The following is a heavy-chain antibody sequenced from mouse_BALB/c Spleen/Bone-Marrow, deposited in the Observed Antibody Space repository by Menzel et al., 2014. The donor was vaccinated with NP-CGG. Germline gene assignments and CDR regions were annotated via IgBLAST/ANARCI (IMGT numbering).Heavy chain of an antibody. CDR1: GFDFXRFW. J-gene: IGHJ3*01. CDR3: ARLGYYGSFAF. D-gene: IGHD1-2*01. CDR2: INPDSSTI. V-gene: IGHV4-1*02. Sequence: EVMLVESGGGLVQPGGSLKLSCAASGFDFXRFWMSWVRQAPGKGLEWIGEINPDSSTINYTPSLKDKFIISRDNAKNALYLQMSKVRPEDTALYYCARLGYYGSFAFWGQGTLVTVSA.